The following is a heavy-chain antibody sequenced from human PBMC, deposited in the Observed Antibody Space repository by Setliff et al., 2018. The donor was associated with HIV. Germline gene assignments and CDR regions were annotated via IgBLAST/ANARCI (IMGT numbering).Heavy chain of an antibody. CDR3: TRNNVAWYQPLGYFDL. J-gene: IGHJ2*01. Sequence: GGSLRLSCETSGFIFVNAWMSWVRQAAGKGLEWVGRIKSKTDGGTTDYAAPVKGRFTISRDDSKNMLYLQMNSLKTEDTAVYYCTRNNVAWYQPLGYFDLWGRGNLVTVSS. CDR1: GFIFVNAW. CDR2: IKSKTDGGTT. V-gene: IGHV3-15*01. D-gene: IGHD2-2*01.